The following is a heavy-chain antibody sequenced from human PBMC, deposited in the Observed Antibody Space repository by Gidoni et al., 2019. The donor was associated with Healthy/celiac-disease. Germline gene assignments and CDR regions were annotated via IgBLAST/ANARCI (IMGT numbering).Heavy chain of an antibody. D-gene: IGHD2-21*02. V-gene: IGHV4-39*01. CDR1: GGSISGSCYY. J-gene: IGHJ4*02. CDR3: ARHASRPLVVTAIPTYFDY. Sequence: QLQLQESGPGLVKPSETLSLTCTVSGGSISGSCYYWGWIRQPPGKGLEWSGSIYYSGSPYSNPSLKSRVTISVDTSKNQFSLKLSSVTAADTAVYYCARHASRPLVVTAIPTYFDYWGQGTLVTVSS. CDR2: IYYSGSP.